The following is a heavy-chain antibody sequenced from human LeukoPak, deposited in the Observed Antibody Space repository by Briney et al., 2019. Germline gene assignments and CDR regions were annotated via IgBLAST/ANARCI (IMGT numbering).Heavy chain of an antibody. CDR2: INSDGSTT. Sequence: GGSLRLSCVDSAFNFSGNYMTWVRQAPGKGLEWVSRINSDGSTTTYADSVKGRFTISRDNARNTLYLQMNSLGAEDTAVYYCARVTWNYVPFDYWGQGTLVTVSS. J-gene: IGHJ4*02. D-gene: IGHD3-10*02. CDR1: AFNFSGNY. CDR3: ARVTWNYVPFDY. V-gene: IGHV3-74*01.